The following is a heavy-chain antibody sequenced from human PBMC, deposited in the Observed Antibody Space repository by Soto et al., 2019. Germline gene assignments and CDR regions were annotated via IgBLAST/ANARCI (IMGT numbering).Heavy chain of an antibody. J-gene: IGHJ4*01. CDR1: GGSISSGGYS. CDR3: ARHDGFSSGWIFDY. CDR2: MYHSGST. V-gene: IGHV4-30-2*01. Sequence: SETLSLTCAVSGGSISSGGYSWSWIRQPPGKGLEWIGYMYHSGSTYYNPSLKSRVTISIDRSKNQFSLKLSSVTAADTAVYYCARHDGFSSGWIFDYWGHGTLVTVS. D-gene: IGHD6-19*01.